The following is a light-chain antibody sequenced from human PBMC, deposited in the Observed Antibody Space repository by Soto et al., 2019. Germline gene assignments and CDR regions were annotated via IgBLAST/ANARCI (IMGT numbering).Light chain of an antibody. Sequence: EIVVTQSSDTLSLSPGEGAALSCRASQSVSSNYLAWYQQRPGQAPRLLIYAASNRAAGIPDRFTGSGSGTDFTLTISRLEPEDFAVYYCQQYGSSPATFGQGTKLEIK. CDR2: AAS. CDR1: QSVSSNY. CDR3: QQYGSSPAT. V-gene: IGKV3-20*01. J-gene: IGKJ2*01.